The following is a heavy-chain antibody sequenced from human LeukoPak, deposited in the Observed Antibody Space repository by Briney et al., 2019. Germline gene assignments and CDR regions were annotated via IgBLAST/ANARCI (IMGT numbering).Heavy chain of an antibody. D-gene: IGHD3-22*01. Sequence: SETLSLTCTVSGGSISSSSYYWGWIRQPPGKGLEWIGSIYYSGSTYYNPSLKSQVTISVDTSKNQFSLKLSSVTAADTAVYYCARNYYDSSGYIPMNWFDPWGQGTLVTVSS. V-gene: IGHV4-39*07. CDR1: GGSISSSSYY. CDR2: IYYSGST. J-gene: IGHJ5*02. CDR3: ARNYYDSSGYIPMNWFDP.